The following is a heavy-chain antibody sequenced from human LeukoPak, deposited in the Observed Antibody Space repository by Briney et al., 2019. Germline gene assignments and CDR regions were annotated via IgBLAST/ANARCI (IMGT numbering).Heavy chain of an antibody. CDR1: GYSFTTYW. CDR3: ARQWYCDSAIGY. J-gene: IGHJ4*02. V-gene: IGHV5-51*01. CDR2: IYPGDSDT. Sequence: GESLKISCKGSGYSFTTYWIGWVRQVPGKGLEWMGIIYPGDSDTKYSPSFQGQVTISADRSISTAYLQWTSLKASDTAMYYCARQWYCDSAIGYWGQGTLVTVSS. D-gene: IGHD3-10*01.